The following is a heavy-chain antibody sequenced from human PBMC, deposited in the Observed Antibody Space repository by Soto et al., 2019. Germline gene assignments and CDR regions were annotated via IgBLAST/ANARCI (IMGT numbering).Heavy chain of an antibody. Sequence: SETLSLTCAVSGGSISSSNWWSWVRQPPGKGLEWIGEIYHSGSTNYNPSLKSRVTISVDKSKNQFSLKLSSVTAADTAVYYCATVLRFRFGGMDVWGQGTTVTVSS. D-gene: IGHD3-3*01. CDR3: ATVLRFRFGGMDV. V-gene: IGHV4-4*02. J-gene: IGHJ6*02. CDR2: IYHSGST. CDR1: GGSISSSNW.